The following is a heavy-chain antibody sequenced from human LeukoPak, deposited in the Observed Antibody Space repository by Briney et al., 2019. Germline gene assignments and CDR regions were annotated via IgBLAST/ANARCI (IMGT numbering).Heavy chain of an antibody. V-gene: IGHV5-51*01. CDR1: GYSFTSYW. CDR2: IYPGDSET. Sequence: PGESLKISCKGSGYSFTSYWIGWVRQLPGKGLEWMGVIYPGDSETRYSPSFQGQVSISADRSINTAYLQWSSLKASDTAMYYCARSHTSGGYYRVQYWGQGTLVTVSS. D-gene: IGHD3-22*01. J-gene: IGHJ4*02. CDR3: ARSHTSGGYYRVQY.